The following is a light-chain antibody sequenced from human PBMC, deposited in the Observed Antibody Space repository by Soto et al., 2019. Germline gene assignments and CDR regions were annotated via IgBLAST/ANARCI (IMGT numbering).Light chain of an antibody. V-gene: IGKV1-27*01. J-gene: IGKJ3*01. CDR2: AAS. CDR3: QKYNSAPFT. CDR1: QGISKY. Sequence: DIQMTQSPSSLSASVGDRVAISCRASQGISKYLVWYQQKPGKVPKLLIYAASTLHSGVPYRFSGSGSGEDLYLTISSLQPEDVATYYCQKYNSAPFTFGPGTKVDIK.